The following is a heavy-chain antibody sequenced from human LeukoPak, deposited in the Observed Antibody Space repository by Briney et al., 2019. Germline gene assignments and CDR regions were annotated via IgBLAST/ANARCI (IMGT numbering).Heavy chain of an antibody. CDR3: AKAGSIRFDY. D-gene: IGHD1-26*01. J-gene: IGHJ4*02. V-gene: IGHV3-23*01. CDR2: ISGSGSGGST. Sequence: GGSLRLSCAASGFTLRSYAMSWVRQAPGEGLEWVSGISGSGSGGSTYYGDSVKGRFTISRDNSKNTLYLQMNSLRDEDTAVYYCAKAGSIRFDYWGQGTLVTVSS. CDR1: GFTLRSYA.